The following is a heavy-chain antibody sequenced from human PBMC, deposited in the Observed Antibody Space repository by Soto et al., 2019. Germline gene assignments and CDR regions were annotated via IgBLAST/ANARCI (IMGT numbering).Heavy chain of an antibody. D-gene: IGHD1-7*01. CDR3: ARAELPHWFYP. CDR2: IYYSGST. J-gene: IGHJ5*02. Sequence: SETLALTCTVSVGSISSYYWSWIRQPPGKGLEWIGYIYYSGSTNYNPSLKSRVTISVDTSKNQFSLKLSSVPAADTAVYYCARAELPHWFYPWWQGTVATVS. CDR1: VGSISSYY. V-gene: IGHV4-59*01.